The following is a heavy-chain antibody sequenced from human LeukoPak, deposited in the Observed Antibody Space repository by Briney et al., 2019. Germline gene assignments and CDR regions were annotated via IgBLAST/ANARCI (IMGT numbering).Heavy chain of an antibody. V-gene: IGHV4-34*01. CDR2: INPSGTT. D-gene: IGHD3-22*01. CDR3: ARGRHDITMIVVVMTSVSYYLDV. CDR1: GGSFSGYH. Sequence: SETLSLTCAVYGGSFSGYHWTWIRQSPGKELEWIGDINPSGTTYYNPSLKSRLTITVDTSKNQFSPKLRSVTAADTAVYYCARGRHDITMIVVVMTSVSYYLDVWGKGTTVTVS. J-gene: IGHJ6*03.